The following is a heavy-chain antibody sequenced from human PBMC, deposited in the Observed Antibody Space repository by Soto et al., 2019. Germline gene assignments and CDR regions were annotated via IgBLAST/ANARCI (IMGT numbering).Heavy chain of an antibody. CDR1: GFTFSNYD. J-gene: IGHJ4*02. Sequence: GGSLRLSCAASGFTFSNYDMHWVRQAPGKWLEWVAVISYDGSNKYYADSVRGRFTISRDNSKNTLYLQMNSLRADDTAVYYCAKAAATYYCSGGYCYNYYFDSWGQGXLVTVYS. CDR3: AKAAATYYCSGGYCYNYYFDS. CDR2: ISYDGSNK. V-gene: IGHV3-30*18. D-gene: IGHD2-15*01.